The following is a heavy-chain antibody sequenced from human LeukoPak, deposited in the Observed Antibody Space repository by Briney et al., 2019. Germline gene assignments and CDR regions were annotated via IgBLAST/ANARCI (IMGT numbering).Heavy chain of an antibody. CDR3: ARHKGGSGYYTGVWFDP. CDR1: GGSISSSSYY. J-gene: IGHJ5*02. V-gene: IGHV4-39*01. Sequence: PSETLSLTCTVSGGSISSSSYYWGWIRQPPGKGLEWIGSIYYSGSTYYNPSLKSRVTISVDTSKNQFFLKLSSVPAADTAVYYCARHKGGSGYYTGVWFDPWGQGTLVTVSS. D-gene: IGHD3-3*01. CDR2: IYYSGST.